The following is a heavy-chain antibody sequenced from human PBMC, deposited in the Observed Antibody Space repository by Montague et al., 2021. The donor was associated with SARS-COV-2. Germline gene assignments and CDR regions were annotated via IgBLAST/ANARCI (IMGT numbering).Heavy chain of an antibody. Sequence: SETLSLTCAVPGESMTRSWWTWVRQPPGQRLQWIGEIFHDGTSRSNYXPALKSRVTISIDASKNQFFLRLSSVTAADTALYFCTRARSKAIDYWGQGALVTVSS. CDR2: IFHDGTS. D-gene: IGHD2/OR15-2a*01. J-gene: IGHJ4*02. CDR1: GESMTRSW. V-gene: IGHV4-4*02. CDR3: TRARSKAIDY.